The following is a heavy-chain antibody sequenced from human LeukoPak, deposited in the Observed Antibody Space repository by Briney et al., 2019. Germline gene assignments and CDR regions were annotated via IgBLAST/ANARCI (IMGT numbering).Heavy chain of an antibody. Sequence: ASVKVSCKASGYTYTSYGITWVRQAPGQGLEWMGGIIPIFGTANYAQKFQGRVTITADESTSTAYMELSSLRSEDTAVYYCARAHKHSDFWSGSDANNDAFDIWGQGTMVTVSS. CDR1: GYTYTSYG. V-gene: IGHV1-69*13. CDR2: IIPIFGTA. J-gene: IGHJ3*02. D-gene: IGHD3-3*01. CDR3: ARAHKHSDFWSGSDANNDAFDI.